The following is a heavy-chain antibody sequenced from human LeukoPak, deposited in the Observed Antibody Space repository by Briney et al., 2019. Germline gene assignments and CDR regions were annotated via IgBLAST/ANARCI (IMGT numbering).Heavy chain of an antibody. V-gene: IGHV1-24*01. CDR3: ATPAGSYYYDSSGYYFDY. CDR1: GYTLTELS. Sequence: GASVKVSCKVSGYTLTELSMHWVRQAPGKGLEWMGGFDPEDGETIYAQKFQGRVTMTEDTSTDTAYMELSSLRSEDTAVYYCATPAGSYYYDSSGYYFDYWGQGTLVTVSS. CDR2: FDPEDGET. J-gene: IGHJ4*02. D-gene: IGHD3-22*01.